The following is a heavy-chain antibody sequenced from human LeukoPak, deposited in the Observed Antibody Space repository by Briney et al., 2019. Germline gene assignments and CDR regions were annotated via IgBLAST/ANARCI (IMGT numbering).Heavy chain of an antibody. CDR3: AREGYLELRRGAFDI. Sequence: SQTLSLTCTVSGGSISSGGYYWSWIRQHPGKVLEWIGYIYYSGSTYYNPSLKSRVTISVDTSKNQFSLKLSSVTAADTAVYYCAREGYLELRRGAFDIWGQGTMVTVSS. CDR2: IYYSGST. V-gene: IGHV4-31*03. J-gene: IGHJ3*02. CDR1: GGSISSGGYY. D-gene: IGHD1-7*01.